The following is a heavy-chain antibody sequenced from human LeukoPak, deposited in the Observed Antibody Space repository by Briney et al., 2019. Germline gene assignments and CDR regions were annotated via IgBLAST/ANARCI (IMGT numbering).Heavy chain of an antibody. CDR3: ARMYSSSREGLDY. V-gene: IGHV3-21*01. Sequence: QPGGSLRLSCAASGFTFSSYSMNWVRQAPGKGLEWVSSISSSSSYIYYADSVKGRFTISRDNAKNSLYLQMNSLRAEDTAVYYCARMYSSSREGLDYWGQGTLVTVSS. CDR1: GFTFSSYS. J-gene: IGHJ4*02. CDR2: ISSSSSYI. D-gene: IGHD6-13*01.